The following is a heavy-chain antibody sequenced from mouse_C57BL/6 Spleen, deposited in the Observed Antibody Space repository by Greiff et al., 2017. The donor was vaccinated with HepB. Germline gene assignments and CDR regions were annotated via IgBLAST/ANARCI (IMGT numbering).Heavy chain of an antibody. V-gene: IGHV1-4*01. D-gene: IGHD4-1*01. Sequence: QVQLQQSGAELARPGASVKMSCKASGYTFTSYTMHWVKQRPGQGLEWIGYINPSSGYTKYNQKFKDKATLTADKSSSTAYMQLSSLTSEDSAFYYCARPLGDYAMDYWGQGTSVTVSS. CDR2: INPSSGYT. CDR1: GYTFTSYT. J-gene: IGHJ4*01. CDR3: ARPLGDYAMDY.